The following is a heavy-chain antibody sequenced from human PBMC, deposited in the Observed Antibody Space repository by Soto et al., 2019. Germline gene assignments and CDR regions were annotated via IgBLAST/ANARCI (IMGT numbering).Heavy chain of an antibody. V-gene: IGHV6-1*01. CDR1: GDSVSSNSAA. CDR3: ARDRDSSGWYYSYYYGMDV. J-gene: IGHJ6*02. CDR2: TYYRSKWYN. Sequence: PSQTLSLTCVASGDSVSSNSAAWNWIRQSPSRGLEWLGRTYYRSKWYNDYAVSVKSRITINPDTSKNQFSLQLNSVTPEDTAVYYCARDRDSSGWYYSYYYGMDVWGQGTTVTVSS. D-gene: IGHD6-19*01.